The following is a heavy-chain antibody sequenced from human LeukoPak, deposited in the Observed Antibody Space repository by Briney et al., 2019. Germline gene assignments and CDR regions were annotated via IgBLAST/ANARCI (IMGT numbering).Heavy chain of an antibody. V-gene: IGHV4-34*01. J-gene: IGHJ6*02. CDR1: GGSFSGYY. CDR3: ARDGGYYDSSGYYYFYGMDV. Sequence: SETLSLTCAVYGGSFSGYYWSWIRQPPGKGLEWIGEINHSGSTNYNPSLKSRVTISVDRSKNQFSLKLSSVTAADTAVYYCARDGGYYDSSGYYYFYGMDVWGQGTTVTVSS. D-gene: IGHD3-22*01. CDR2: INHSGST.